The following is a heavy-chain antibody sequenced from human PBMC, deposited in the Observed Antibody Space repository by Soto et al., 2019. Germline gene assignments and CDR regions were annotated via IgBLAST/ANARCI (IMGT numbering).Heavy chain of an antibody. CDR2: IYHSGST. D-gene: IGHD3-10*01. J-gene: IGHJ4*02. CDR1: GGSISSGGYS. CDR3: ARVSSYYYGSGSYWYYFDY. Sequence: SETLSLTCAVSGGSISSGGYSWSWIRQPPGKGLEWIGYIYHSGSTYYNPSLKSRVTISVDRSKNQFSLKLSSVTAADTAVYYCARVSSYYYGSGSYWYYFDYWGQGTLVTVSS. V-gene: IGHV4-30-2*01.